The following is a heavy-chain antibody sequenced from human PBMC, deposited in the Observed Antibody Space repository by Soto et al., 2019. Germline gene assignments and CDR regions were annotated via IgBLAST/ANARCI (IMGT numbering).Heavy chain of an antibody. CDR3: ARDVTYYDFWSGYYYYYYGMDV. D-gene: IGHD3-3*01. J-gene: IGHJ6*02. Sequence: GASVKVSCKASGYPFTSYGIHWVRQAPGQGLEWMGWISAYNGNTNYAQKLQGRVTMTTDTSTSTAYMELRSLRSDDTAVYYCARDVTYYDFWSGYYYYYYGMDVWGQGTTVTVSS. CDR1: GYPFTSYG. V-gene: IGHV1-18*01. CDR2: ISAYNGNT.